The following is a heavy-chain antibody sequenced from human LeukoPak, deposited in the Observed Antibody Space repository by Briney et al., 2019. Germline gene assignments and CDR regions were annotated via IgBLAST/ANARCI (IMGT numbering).Heavy chain of an antibody. CDR2: IYYSGST. D-gene: IGHD2-15*01. J-gene: IGHJ5*02. Sequence: PSETLSLTRTVSGGSISSSSYYWGWIRQPPGKGLEWIGCIYYSGSTYYNPYLKSRVTISVDTSKNQFSLKLSSVTAADTAVYSCASPSMNCSGGSCYSGWFDPWGQGTLVTVSS. V-gene: IGHV4-39*01. CDR3: ASPSMNCSGGSCYSGWFDP. CDR1: GGSISSSSYY.